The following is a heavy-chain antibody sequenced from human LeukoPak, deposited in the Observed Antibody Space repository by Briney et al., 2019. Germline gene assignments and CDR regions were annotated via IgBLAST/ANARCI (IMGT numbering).Heavy chain of an antibody. CDR3: ARVRWDSSGYYFDY. D-gene: IGHD3-22*01. V-gene: IGHV4-39*07. CDR2: IYYSGST. CDR1: GGSISSSSYY. J-gene: IGHJ4*02. Sequence: SETLSLTCTVSGGSISSSSYYWGWIRQPPGKGLEWIGSIYYSGSTYYNPSLKSRVTISVDTSKNQFSLKLSSVTAADTAVYYCARVRWDSSGYYFDYWGQGTLVTVSS.